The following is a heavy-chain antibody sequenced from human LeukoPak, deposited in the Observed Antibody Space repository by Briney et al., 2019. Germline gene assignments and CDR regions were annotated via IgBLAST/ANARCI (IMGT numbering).Heavy chain of an antibody. Sequence: PGGSLRLSCAASGFTFDDYAMHWVRQAPGKGLEWVSGISWKSGRIGYADSVKGRFTISRDNAKNSLYLQMNSLRAEDTALYYCAKSGIIQGYYFYYVDVWGKGTTVTISS. J-gene: IGHJ6*03. D-gene: IGHD5-18*01. CDR1: GFTFDDYA. V-gene: IGHV3-9*01. CDR3: AKSGIIQGYYFYYVDV. CDR2: ISWKSGRI.